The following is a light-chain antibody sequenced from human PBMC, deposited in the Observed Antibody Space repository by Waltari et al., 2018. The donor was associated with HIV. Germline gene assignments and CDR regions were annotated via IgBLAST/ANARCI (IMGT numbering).Light chain of an antibody. CDR3: QHVNSSPCT. Sequence: DIQLTQSPSFLSASVGDRVTITCRASQGIRTHLDWYQQKPGKAPKLLIYAAFTLQSGVPARCSGSGSGTDFTLRISRLQTEDFATYCCQHVNSSPCTFGQGTKLEIK. J-gene: IGKJ2*02. CDR1: QGIRTH. CDR2: AAF. V-gene: IGKV1-9*01.